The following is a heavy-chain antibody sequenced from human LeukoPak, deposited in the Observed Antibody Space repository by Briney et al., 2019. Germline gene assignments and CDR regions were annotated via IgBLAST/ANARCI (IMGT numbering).Heavy chain of an antibody. Sequence: PSETLSLPCTVSGGSISSYYWSWIRQPPGKGLEWIGYIYYSGSTNYNPSLKSRVTISVDTSKNQFSLKLSSVTAADTAVYYCARQLWNYFDYWGQGTLVTVSS. D-gene: IGHD5-18*01. CDR3: ARQLWNYFDY. CDR2: IYYSGST. CDR1: GGSISSYY. J-gene: IGHJ4*02. V-gene: IGHV4-59*08.